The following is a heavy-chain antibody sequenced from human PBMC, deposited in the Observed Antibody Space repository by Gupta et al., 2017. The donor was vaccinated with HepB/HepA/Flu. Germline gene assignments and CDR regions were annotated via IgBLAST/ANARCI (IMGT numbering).Heavy chain of an antibody. Sequence: QVQLQESGPGVVKPSETLSLTCTVSGGPITNYYWSWIRQPAGKGLEWIGRIYSSGNNYNPSLKSRVTMSADTSRNKFSLRLSSVTAADTAVYFCARSSGYTNGHGWVESFDYWGQGALVTVSS. J-gene: IGHJ4*02. CDR1: GGPITNYY. D-gene: IGHD2-8*01. CDR2: IYSSGN. V-gene: IGHV4-4*07. CDR3: ARSSGYTNGHGWVESFDY.